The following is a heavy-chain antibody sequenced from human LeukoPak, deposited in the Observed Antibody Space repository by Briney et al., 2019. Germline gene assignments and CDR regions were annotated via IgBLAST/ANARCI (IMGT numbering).Heavy chain of an antibody. Sequence: ASVKVSCKASGYTFTRYAINWVRQAPGQGLEWMGWINTDTGNPTYAQGFTGRFVFSLDTSVSTAYLQISSLKAEDTAVYYCARPYSDILTGYLPFWGQGTLVTVSS. V-gene: IGHV7-4-1*02. CDR3: ARPYSDILTGYLPF. CDR2: INTDTGNP. D-gene: IGHD3-9*01. CDR1: GYTFTRYA. J-gene: IGHJ4*02.